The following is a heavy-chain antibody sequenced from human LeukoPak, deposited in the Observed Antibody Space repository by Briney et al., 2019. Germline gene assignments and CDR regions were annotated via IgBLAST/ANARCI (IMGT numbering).Heavy chain of an antibody. Sequence: PSETLSLTCTVSGGSISSGGYYWSWIRQHPGKGLGWIGYIYYSGSTYYNPSLKSRVTISVDTSKNQFSLKLSSVTAADTAVYYCARGAPDLYYYYYGMDVWGQGTTVTVSS. CDR2: IYYSGST. V-gene: IGHV4-31*03. J-gene: IGHJ6*02. CDR1: GGSISSGGYY. CDR3: ARGAPDLYYYYYGMDV.